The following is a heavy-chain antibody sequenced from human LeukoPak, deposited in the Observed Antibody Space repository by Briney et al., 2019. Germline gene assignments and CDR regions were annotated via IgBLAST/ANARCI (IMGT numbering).Heavy chain of an antibody. V-gene: IGHV3-23*01. D-gene: IGHD6-13*01. CDR1: GFTFSTYA. CDR3: ARVIRAAPGRGYFDY. Sequence: GGSLRLSCATSGFTFSTYALSWVRQAPGKGLEWASSISGSGGSTYHADSVKGRFTISRDSSKNTLYLQMNSLRAEDTAIYYCARVIRAAPGRGYFDYWGQGTLVTVSS. CDR2: ISGSGGST. J-gene: IGHJ4*02.